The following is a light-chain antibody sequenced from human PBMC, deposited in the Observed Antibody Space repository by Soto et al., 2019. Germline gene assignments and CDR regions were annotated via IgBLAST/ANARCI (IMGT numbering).Light chain of an antibody. Sequence: DIQMTQSPSAMSASVGDRVTITCRASQGINNYLAWFQQKPGTVPKPLIYAASSLQSGVPSRFSGSGSGTEFTLTISSLQPEDFATYYCLQHKSYPLTFGGGTKVDIK. CDR1: QGINNY. CDR3: LQHKSYPLT. J-gene: IGKJ4*01. CDR2: AAS. V-gene: IGKV1-17*03.